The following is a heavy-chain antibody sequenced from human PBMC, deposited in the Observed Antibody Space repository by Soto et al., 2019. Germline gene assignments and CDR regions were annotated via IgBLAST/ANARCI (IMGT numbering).Heavy chain of an antibody. Sequence: PGESLKISCKGSGYSFTSYWIAWVRQMPGKGLEWMGIIYPDDSDTRYSPSFQGQVTISADKSITTAYLQWSSLKASDTAIYYCARQGGTGWQRYYGMDVWGQGTTVT. V-gene: IGHV5-51*01. D-gene: IGHD6-19*01. CDR2: IYPDDSDT. CDR3: ARQGGTGWQRYYGMDV. J-gene: IGHJ6*02. CDR1: GYSFTSYW.